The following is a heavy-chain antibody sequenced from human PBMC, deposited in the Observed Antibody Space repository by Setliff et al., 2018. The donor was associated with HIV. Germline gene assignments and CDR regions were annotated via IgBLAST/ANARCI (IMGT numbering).Heavy chain of an antibody. Sequence: PGGSLRLSCAASGFTFQNDWMHWVRQAPGKGLEWVSGISWNSGSIGYADSVKGRFTISRDNAKNSLYLQMNSLRAEDTALYYCAKDHTGGWGYMDVWGKGTTVTVSS. CDR2: ISWNSGSI. CDR1: GFTFQNDW. J-gene: IGHJ6*03. V-gene: IGHV3-9*01. CDR3: AKDHTGGWGYMDV. D-gene: IGHD3-16*01.